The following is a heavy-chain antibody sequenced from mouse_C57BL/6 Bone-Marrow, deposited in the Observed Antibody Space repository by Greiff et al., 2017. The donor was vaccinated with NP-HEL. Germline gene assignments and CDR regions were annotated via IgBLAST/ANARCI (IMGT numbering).Heavy chain of an antibody. CDR3: ARDYYGSSYDFDY. V-gene: IGHV1-81*01. CDR2: IYPRSGNP. J-gene: IGHJ2*01. Sequence: QVQLQQSGAELARPGASVKLSCKASGYTFTSYGISWVKQRTGQGLEWIGEIYPRSGNPYYNEKFKGKATLTADKSSSTAYMGLRSLTSEDSAVYFCARDYYGSSYDFDYWGQGTTLTVSS. D-gene: IGHD1-1*01. CDR1: GYTFTSYG.